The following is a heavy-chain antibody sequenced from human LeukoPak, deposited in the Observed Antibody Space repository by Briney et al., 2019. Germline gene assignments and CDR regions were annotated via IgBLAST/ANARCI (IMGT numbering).Heavy chain of an antibody. CDR1: GFTFSGYS. CDR3: TRSLY. CDR2: ISNSSSTI. Sequence: GGSLRLSCAASGFTFSGYSMNWVRQAPGKGLEWLSYISNSSSTIYYADSVKGRFTISRDDAKNSLYLQMDNLRAEDTALYYCTRSLYWGRGTLVTVSS. V-gene: IGHV3-48*04. J-gene: IGHJ4*02.